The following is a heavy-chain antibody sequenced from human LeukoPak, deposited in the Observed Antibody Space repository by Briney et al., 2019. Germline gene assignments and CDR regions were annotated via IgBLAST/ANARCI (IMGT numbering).Heavy chain of an antibody. J-gene: IGHJ6*02. CDR1: GFTFSSYW. CDR3: ARDYGRRGRYYYYYGIDV. D-gene: IGHD1-14*01. V-gene: IGHV3-74*01. Sequence: GGSLRLSCEASGFTFSSYWMHWVRQVPGKGLVGVSRIDSDDSSTNYADALKGGFTISRDNAKSTVALEMYSLRGEHRGEYYCARDYGRRGRYYYYYGIDVWGQGTTVTVSS. CDR2: IDSDDSST.